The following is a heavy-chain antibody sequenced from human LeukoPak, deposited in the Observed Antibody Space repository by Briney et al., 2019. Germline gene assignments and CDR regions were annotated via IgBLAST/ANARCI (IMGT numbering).Heavy chain of an antibody. CDR2: ISAYNGNT. CDR1: GGTFSSYA. D-gene: IGHD3-16*01. V-gene: IGHV1-18*01. Sequence: ASVKVSCKASGGTFSSYAISWVRQAPGQGLEWMGWISAYNGNTNYAQKLQGRVTMTTDTSTSTAYMELRSLRSGDTAVYYCARDRQSVLGWFDPWGQGTLVTVSS. J-gene: IGHJ5*02. CDR3: ARDRQSVLGWFDP.